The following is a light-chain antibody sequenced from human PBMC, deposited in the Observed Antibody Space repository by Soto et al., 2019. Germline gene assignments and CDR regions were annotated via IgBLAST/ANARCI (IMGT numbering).Light chain of an antibody. J-gene: IGKJ1*01. CDR3: MQALQAPLT. CDR2: LGS. CDR1: QSLLHSNGYNY. Sequence: DIVVTQSPLSLPVTPGEPASISCRSSQSLLHSNGYNYLDWYLQKPGQSPQLLIYLGSNRASGVPDGFSGSGSGTDFTLKISRVEAEDVGFYYCMQALQAPLTFGQGTKVDIK. V-gene: IGKV2-28*01.